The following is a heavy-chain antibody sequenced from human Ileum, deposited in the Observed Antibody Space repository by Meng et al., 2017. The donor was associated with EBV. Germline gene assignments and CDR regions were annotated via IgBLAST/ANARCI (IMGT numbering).Heavy chain of an antibody. D-gene: IGHD4-17*01. CDR3: ASGRDYAWHS. CDR2: IYHSGST. J-gene: IGHJ4*02. Sequence: QLQLQESGQGLVKASGTLSLTCAVSGDSISSNNWWSWVRQPPGKGLEWIGEIYHSGSTNYNPSFKSRVTMSVDKSKNQISLNLSSVTAADTAVYYCASGRDYAWHSWGRGTLVTVSS. CDR1: GDSISSNNW. V-gene: IGHV4-4*02.